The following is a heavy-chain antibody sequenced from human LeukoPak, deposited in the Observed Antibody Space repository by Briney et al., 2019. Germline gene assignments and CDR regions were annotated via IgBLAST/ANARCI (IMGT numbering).Heavy chain of an antibody. CDR2: IYYSGST. Sequence: SQTLSLTCTVSGGSISSGGYYWSWIRQHPGKGLEWIGYIYYSGSTYYNPSLKSRVTISVDTSKNQFSLKLSSVTAADTAVYYCARAGYSSSWYIIDYYGMDVWGQGTTVTVSS. CDR1: GGSISSGGYY. D-gene: IGHD6-13*01. J-gene: IGHJ6*02. V-gene: IGHV4-31*03. CDR3: ARAGYSSSWYIIDYYGMDV.